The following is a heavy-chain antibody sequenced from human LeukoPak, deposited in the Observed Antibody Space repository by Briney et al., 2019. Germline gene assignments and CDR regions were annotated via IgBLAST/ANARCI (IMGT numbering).Heavy chain of an antibody. V-gene: IGHV4-34*01. Sequence: SETLSLTCAVYGGSFSGYYWNWLRQPPGKGLEWIGEINHSGSTNYNPSLKSRVTISVDTSKNQFSLKLSSVTAADTAVYSCARGQQYYHDSSGYWVFDYWGQGTLVTVSS. D-gene: IGHD3-22*01. J-gene: IGHJ4*02. CDR3: ARGQQYYHDSSGYWVFDY. CDR1: GGSFSGYY. CDR2: INHSGST.